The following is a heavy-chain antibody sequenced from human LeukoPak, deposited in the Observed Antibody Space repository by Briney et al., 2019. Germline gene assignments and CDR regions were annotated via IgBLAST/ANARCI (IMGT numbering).Heavy chain of an antibody. Sequence: SETLSLTCTVSGGSISSYYWSWIRQPPGKGLEWIGYIYYSGSTNYNPSLKSRVTISVDTSKNQFSLKLSSVTAADTAVYYCARGSIGGMDVWGQGTTVTVSS. V-gene: IGHV4-59*01. J-gene: IGHJ6*02. CDR3: ARGSIGGMDV. CDR2: IYYSGST. D-gene: IGHD2-15*01. CDR1: GGSISSYY.